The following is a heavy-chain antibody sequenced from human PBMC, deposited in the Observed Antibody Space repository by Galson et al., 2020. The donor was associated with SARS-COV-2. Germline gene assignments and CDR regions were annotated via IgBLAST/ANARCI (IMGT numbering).Heavy chain of an antibody. J-gene: IGHJ6*03. V-gene: IGHV1-18*01. Sequence: GGSLRLSCKTSGYSFTNYGITWVRQAPGQGLEWMGWISTYNRKTNYAQKLQGRVTMTTDTSTSTAYMELRSLTSDDTAVYYCARTSYMDAGGKGTTVTVS. CDR1: GYSFTNYG. CDR2: ISTYNRKT. CDR3: ARTSYMDA.